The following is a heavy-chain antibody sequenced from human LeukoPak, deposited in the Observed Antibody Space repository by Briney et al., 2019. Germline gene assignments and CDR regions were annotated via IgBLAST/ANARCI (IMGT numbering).Heavy chain of an antibody. CDR1: GIVSSSYW. J-gene: IGHJ4*02. Sequence: GGSLRLSCAASGIVSSSYWMSWVRQAPGKGLEWVANINQDGGEKHYVDSVKGRFTISRDNAKNSLFLQMSSLRAEDTAVHYCARDREDGYNLFDYWGQGTLVTVSS. CDR3: ARDREDGYNLFDY. CDR2: INQDGGEK. D-gene: IGHD5-24*01. V-gene: IGHV3-7*01.